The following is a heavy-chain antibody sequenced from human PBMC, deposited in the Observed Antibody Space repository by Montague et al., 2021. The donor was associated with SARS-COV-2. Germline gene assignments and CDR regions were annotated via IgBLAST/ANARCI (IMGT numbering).Heavy chain of an antibody. J-gene: IGHJ3*01. CDR3: AKDLVLRAARPDALDV. CDR1: GFTFSSYS. V-gene: IGHV3-48*04. D-gene: IGHD6-6*01. Sequence: SLRLSCAASGFTFSSYSVNWVRQAPGKGLEWISYTSSSTNIIYYADSVKGRFTISRDNARNSLYLQMNSLRVDDTAVYYCAKDLVLRAARPDALDVWGQGTVVTVSS. CDR2: TSSSTNII.